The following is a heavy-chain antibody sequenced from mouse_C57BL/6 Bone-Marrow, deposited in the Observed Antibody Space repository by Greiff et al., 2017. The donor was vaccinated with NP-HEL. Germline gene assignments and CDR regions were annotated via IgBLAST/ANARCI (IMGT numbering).Heavy chain of an antibody. CDR2: IYPGSGNT. CDR3: ARGVLRHYFDY. Sequence: QVQLKESGPELVKPGASVKISCKASGYSFTSYYIHWVKQRPGQGLEWIGWIYPGSGNTKYNEKFKGKATLTADTSSSTAYMQLSSLTSEDSAVYYCARGVLRHYFDYWGQGTTLTVSS. CDR1: GYSFTSYY. J-gene: IGHJ2*01. V-gene: IGHV1-66*01. D-gene: IGHD1-2*01.